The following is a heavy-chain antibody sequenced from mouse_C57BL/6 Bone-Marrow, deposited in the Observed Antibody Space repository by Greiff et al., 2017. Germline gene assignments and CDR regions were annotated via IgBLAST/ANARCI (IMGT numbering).Heavy chain of an antibody. CDR2: IHPNSGST. Sequence: QVQLQQPGAELVKPGASVKLSCKASGYTFTSYWMHWVKQRPGQGLEWIGMIHPNSGSTNYNEKFKSKATLTVDKSSSTAYMQLSSLTSEDSAVYYCAKSGAILFRYFDYWGKGTTLTVSS. D-gene: IGHD1-1*02. CDR3: AKSGAILFRYFDY. J-gene: IGHJ2*01. CDR1: GYTFTSYW. V-gene: IGHV1-64*01.